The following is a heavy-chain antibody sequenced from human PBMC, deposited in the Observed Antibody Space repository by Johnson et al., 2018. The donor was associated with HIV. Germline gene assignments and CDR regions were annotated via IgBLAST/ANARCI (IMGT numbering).Heavy chain of an antibody. D-gene: IGHD5-24*01. CDR3: ARDGGAVEMATRIIGGAFDI. CDR2: IRYDGSNK. CDR1: GFTFSSYG. Sequence: QVQLVESGGGVVQPGGSLRLSCAVSGFTFSSYGMHWVRQAPGKGLEWVAFIRYDGSNKYYADSVKGRFTISRDNSKNTLYLQMNSLRAEDTAVYYCARDGGAVEMATRIIGGAFDIWGQGTMVTVSS. J-gene: IGHJ3*02. V-gene: IGHV3-30*02.